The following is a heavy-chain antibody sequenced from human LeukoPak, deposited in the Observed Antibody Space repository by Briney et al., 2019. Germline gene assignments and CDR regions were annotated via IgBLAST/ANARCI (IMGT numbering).Heavy chain of an antibody. V-gene: IGHV3-15*01. CDR2: IKSKTNDGTT. CDR1: GFTFSNAW. J-gene: IGHJ4*02. CDR3: TTSFEQCGGDCLNY. Sequence: GGSLRLSCAASGFTFSNAWMKWVRQAPGKGLEWVGRIKSKTNDGTTDYAAPVKGRFAISRDDSKNTVYLQMNSLKTEDTAVYYCTTSFEQCGGDCLNYWGQGTLVTVSS. D-gene: IGHD2-21*02.